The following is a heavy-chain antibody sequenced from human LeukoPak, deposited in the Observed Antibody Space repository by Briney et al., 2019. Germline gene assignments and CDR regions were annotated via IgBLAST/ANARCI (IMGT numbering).Heavy chain of an antibody. CDR2: FDPEDGET. J-gene: IGHJ4*02. D-gene: IGHD2-2*01. Sequence: ASVKVSCKVSGYTLTELSMHWVRQAPGKGLEWMGGFDPEDGETIYAQKSQGRVTMTEDTSTDTAYMELSSLRSEDTAVYYCAIAGQVYQVIDYWGQGTLVTVSS. V-gene: IGHV1-24*01. CDR1: GYTLTELS. CDR3: AIAGQVYQVIDY.